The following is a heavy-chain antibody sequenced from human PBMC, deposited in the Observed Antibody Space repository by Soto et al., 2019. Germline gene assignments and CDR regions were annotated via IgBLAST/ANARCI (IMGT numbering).Heavy chain of an antibody. CDR2: IYYSGST. J-gene: IGHJ4*02. Sequence: QLQLQESGPGLVKPSETLSLTCTVSGGSISSSSYYWGWMRQPPGKGLEWIGGIYYSGSTYYNPSLKSRVTISVDTSKNHFSLKLSSVTAADTAVYYCALSGYDFDYWGQGTLVTVSS. V-gene: IGHV4-39*02. CDR1: GGSISSSSYY. CDR3: ALSGYDFDY. D-gene: IGHD5-12*01.